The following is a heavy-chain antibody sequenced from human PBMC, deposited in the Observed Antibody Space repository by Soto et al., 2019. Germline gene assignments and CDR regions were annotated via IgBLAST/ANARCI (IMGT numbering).Heavy chain of an antibody. CDR1: GGSFRRYA. V-gene: IGHV1-69*01. J-gene: IGHJ6*02. CDR3: VFGDCTSTSCSYYFYGLDV. Sequence: QVHLVQSGAEVKKPGSSVKVSCKASGGSFRRYAISWVRQAPGQGLEWMGGILPIFGSPSHAQKFQGRVTITADESTSTAYLELTSLTSEDTAMYYCVFGDCTSTSCSYYFYGLDVWGQGTTVTVSS. D-gene: IGHD2-2*01. CDR2: ILPIFGSP.